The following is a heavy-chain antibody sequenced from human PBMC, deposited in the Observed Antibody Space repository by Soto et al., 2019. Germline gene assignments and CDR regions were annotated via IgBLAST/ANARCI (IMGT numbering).Heavy chain of an antibody. J-gene: IGHJ3*02. D-gene: IGHD3-22*01. Sequence: EASVKVSCKASGYTFTSYGISWVRQAPGQGLEWMGWISAYNGNTNYAQKLQGRVTMTTDTSTSTAYMELRSLRSDDTAVYYCARDETVIVGPGAFDIWGQGTMVTVSS. V-gene: IGHV1-18*01. CDR1: GYTFTSYG. CDR2: ISAYNGNT. CDR3: ARDETVIVGPGAFDI.